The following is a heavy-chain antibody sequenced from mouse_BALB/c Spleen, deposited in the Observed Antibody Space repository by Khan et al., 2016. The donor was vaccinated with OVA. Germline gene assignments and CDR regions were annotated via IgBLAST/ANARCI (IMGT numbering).Heavy chain of an antibody. CDR3: TRDGNNADWYFDV. J-gene: IGHJ1*01. Sequence: EVELVESGGGLVRPGGTLKLSCAASGFSFTSYTMSWVRQTPEKRLEWVATISSGSTYTYYPDSVKGLFTISRDTAKNTQYLQMCSLKSEDAAKYYGTRDGNNADWYFDVWGAGTTVTVSS. CDR1: GFSFTSYT. V-gene: IGHV5-6-4*01. CDR2: ISSGSTYT. D-gene: IGHD2-1*01.